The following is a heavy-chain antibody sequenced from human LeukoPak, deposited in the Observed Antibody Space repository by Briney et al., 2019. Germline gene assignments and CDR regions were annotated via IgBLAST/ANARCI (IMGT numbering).Heavy chain of an antibody. J-gene: IGHJ5*02. V-gene: IGHV4-30-2*01. CDR1: GGSISSGGYS. Sequence: PSQTLSLTCAVSGGSISSGGYSWGWSRQPQGRGVEWIEYICHRGSTYNNPSHKSRFTKSENRAKNQFSLKLSSVPAADTAMYYCARGRDYGDYARFDPWGQGTLVTVSS. CDR3: ARGRDYGDYARFDP. CDR2: ICHRGST. D-gene: IGHD4-17*01.